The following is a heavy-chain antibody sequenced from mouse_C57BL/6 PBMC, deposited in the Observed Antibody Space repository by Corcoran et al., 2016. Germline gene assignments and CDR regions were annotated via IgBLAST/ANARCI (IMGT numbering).Heavy chain of an antibody. D-gene: IGHD1-1*01. CDR1: GYTFTTYG. Sequence: QIQLVQSGPEMKKPGETVKISCKASGYTFTTYGMSWVKKAPGKGLKWMGWINTYSGVPTYADDFKGRFAFSLETSASTAYLQINNLTNEDTATYFCSRHYYGSSYFDYWGQGTTLTVSS. CDR3: SRHYYGSSYFDY. CDR2: INTYSGVP. V-gene: IGHV9-3*01. J-gene: IGHJ2*01.